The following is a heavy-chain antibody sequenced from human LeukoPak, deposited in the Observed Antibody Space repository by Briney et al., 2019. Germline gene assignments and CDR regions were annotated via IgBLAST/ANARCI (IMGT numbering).Heavy chain of an antibody. CDR1: GFTFSDYY. V-gene: IGHV3-11*05. CDR2: ISSSSSYT. Sequence: GGSLRLSCAASGFTFSDYYMSWIRQAPGKGLEWVSYISSSSSYTNYADSVKGRFTISRDNAKNSLYLQMNSLRAEDTAVYYCARELWGASAGPGYWGQGTLVTVSS. CDR3: ARELWGASAGPGY. J-gene: IGHJ4*02. D-gene: IGHD6-13*01.